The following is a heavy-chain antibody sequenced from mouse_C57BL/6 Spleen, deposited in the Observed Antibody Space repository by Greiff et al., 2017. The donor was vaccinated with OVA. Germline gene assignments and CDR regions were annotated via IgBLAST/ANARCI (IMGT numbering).Heavy chain of an antibody. D-gene: IGHD2-1*01. V-gene: IGHV1-15*01. J-gene: IGHJ3*01. CDR3: TGGNPPWFAY. Sequence: VQLQESGAELVRPGASVTLSCKASGYTFTDYEMHWVKQTPVHGLEWIGAIDPETGGTAYNQKFKGKAILTADKSSSTAYMELRSLTSEDSAVYYCTGGNPPWFAYWGQGTLVTVSA. CDR2: IDPETGGT. CDR1: GYTFTDYE.